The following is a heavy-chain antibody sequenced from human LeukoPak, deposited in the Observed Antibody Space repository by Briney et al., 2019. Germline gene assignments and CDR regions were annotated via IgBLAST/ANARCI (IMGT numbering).Heavy chain of an antibody. V-gene: IGHV3-23*01. CDR1: GFTFRSYA. CDR3: AKMGPQYYFDY. CDR2: ISGSGGST. Sequence: GGSLRLSCVASGFTFRSYATSWVRQGPGKGLEWVSSISGSGGSTYYADSVKGRFTISRDNSKNTLYLQMNSLRADDTAVYYCAKMGPQYYFDYWGQGTLVTVST. J-gene: IGHJ4*02.